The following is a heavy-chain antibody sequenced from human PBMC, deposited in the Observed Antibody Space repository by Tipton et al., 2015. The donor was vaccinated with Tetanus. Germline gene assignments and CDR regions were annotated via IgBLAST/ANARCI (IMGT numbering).Heavy chain of an antibody. D-gene: IGHD3-16*01. CDR2: IYPGDSYS. V-gene: IGHV5-51*01. CDR3: ARPLTSVAFGGFAFDV. CDR1: GYMFSSHW. J-gene: IGHJ3*01. Sequence: VQLVQSGAEVKQPGESLKISCKGSGYMFSSHWIGWVRRGPGKGLEGLGTIYPGDSYSTYSPSFEGQVTISVDRSIDTAYLQWSSLKASGTAIYYCARPLTSVAFGGFAFDVWGQGTLVTVSS.